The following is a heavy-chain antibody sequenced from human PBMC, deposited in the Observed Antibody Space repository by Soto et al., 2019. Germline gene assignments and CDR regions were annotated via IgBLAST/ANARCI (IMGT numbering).Heavy chain of an antibody. CDR2: IIPISGAA. CDR3: ARDMTRTVVPYFDF. J-gene: IGHJ4*02. D-gene: IGHD1-7*01. CDR1: GSTFSNYV. V-gene: IGHV1-69*06. Sequence: QVQLVQSGAEVKKPGSSVKVSCKASGSTFSNYVVTWVRQAPGQGLEWMGRIIPISGAANYAQKFQGRVTITADKSTSTSYMELSSLRSEDTAVYYCARDMTRTVVPYFDFWGQGTLVTVSS.